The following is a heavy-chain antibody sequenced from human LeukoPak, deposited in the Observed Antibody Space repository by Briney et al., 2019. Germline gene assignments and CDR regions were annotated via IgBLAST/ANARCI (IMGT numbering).Heavy chain of an antibody. J-gene: IGHJ6*03. CDR2: ISSSSSYI. CDR1: GFTFSSYS. V-gene: IGHV3-21*01. CDR3: ARGGDYYFYYMDV. D-gene: IGHD3-10*01. Sequence: GGSLRLSCAASGFTFSSYSMNWVRQAPGKGLEWVSSISSSSSYIYYADSVKSRFTISRDNAKNSLYLQMNSLRAEDTAVYFCARGGDYYFYYMDVWGTGTPVTVSS.